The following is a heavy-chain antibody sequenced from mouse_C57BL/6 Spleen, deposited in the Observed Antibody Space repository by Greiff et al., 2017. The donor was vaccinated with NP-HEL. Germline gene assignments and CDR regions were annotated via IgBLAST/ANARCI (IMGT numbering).Heavy chain of an antibody. J-gene: IGHJ3*01. CDR3: ARSRRGYVPFAY. D-gene: IGHD2-2*01. V-gene: IGHV1-61*01. CDR1: GYTFTSYW. Sequence: QVQLQQPGAELVRSGSSVKLSCKASGYTFTSYWMDWVKQRPGQGLEWIGNIYPSDSETHYNQKFKDKATLTVDKSSSTAYMQLSSLTSEDSAVYYCARSRRGYVPFAYWGQGTLVTVSA. CDR2: IYPSDSET.